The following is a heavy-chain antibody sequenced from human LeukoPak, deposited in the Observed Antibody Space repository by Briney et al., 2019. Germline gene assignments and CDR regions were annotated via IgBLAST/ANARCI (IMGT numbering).Heavy chain of an antibody. V-gene: IGHV4-38-2*02. CDR3: AGYDYGDYGGAFDI. Sequence: SETLSLTCTVSGYSITSGFYWGWIRQPPGKGLEWIGSIHHSGITYYNPSLKSRVTMSVDTSKNQFSLKLSSVTAADMAVYYCAGYDYGDYGGAFDIWGRGTMVTVSS. CDR2: IHHSGIT. CDR1: GYSITSGFY. D-gene: IGHD4-17*01. J-gene: IGHJ3*02.